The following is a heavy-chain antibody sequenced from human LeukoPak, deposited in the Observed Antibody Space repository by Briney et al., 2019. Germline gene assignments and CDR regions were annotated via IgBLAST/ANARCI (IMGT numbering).Heavy chain of an antibody. V-gene: IGHV3-23*01. Sequence: PGGSLRLSCAASGFTFSNYAMNWVRQAPGEGLEWISAISGSGGSTYYTDSVKGRFTISRDNSRSMLYLQMNSLTAEDTAVYYCAKDGYYYDSSGYDYWGQGTLVTVSS. CDR1: GFTFSNYA. J-gene: IGHJ4*02. D-gene: IGHD3-22*01. CDR2: ISGSGGST. CDR3: AKDGYYYDSSGYDY.